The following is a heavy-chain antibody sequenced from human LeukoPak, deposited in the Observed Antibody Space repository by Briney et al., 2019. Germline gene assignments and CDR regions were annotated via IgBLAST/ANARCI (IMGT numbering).Heavy chain of an antibody. V-gene: IGHV4-39*01. CDR2: IYYSGST. CDR1: GDSISTSNSY. J-gene: IGHJ5*02. CDR3: ARHRTRLNWFDP. D-gene: IGHD1-1*01. Sequence: SETLSLTYTVSGDSISTSNSYWGWIRQPPGKGLEWIGSIYYSGSTYYNPSLKSRVTIFVDTSKNQFSLKLRSVTAADTAVYYCARHRTRLNWFDPWGQGTLVTVSS.